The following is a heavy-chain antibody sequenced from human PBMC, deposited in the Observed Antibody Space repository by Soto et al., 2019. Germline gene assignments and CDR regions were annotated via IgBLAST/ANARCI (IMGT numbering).Heavy chain of an antibody. CDR2: IKSKSDGGTT. CDR3: VKQAHGLDGVAFDY. CDR1: GFSFSSAW. Sequence: GGSLRLSCAASGFSFSSAWMSWVRQTPEKGLEWVGRIKSKSDGGTTDYADSVKDRFTISRDNSKNTLFLQMGSLRPEDTAIYYCVKQAHGLDGVAFDYWGQGTQVTVSS. V-gene: IGHV3-15*01. D-gene: IGHD2-15*01. J-gene: IGHJ4*02.